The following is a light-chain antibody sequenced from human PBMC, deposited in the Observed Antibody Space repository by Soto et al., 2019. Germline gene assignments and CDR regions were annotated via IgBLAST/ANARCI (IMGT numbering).Light chain of an antibody. V-gene: IGKV3-15*01. CDR3: HQYNNWLWT. Sequence: EIVMTQSPGTLSVSPGERVTLSCRASQSVDSNLAWYSQRPGQAPRLLIYGASTRATAIPARFSGSGSGTEFTLTISGLRSEDFALYFCHQYNNWLWTFGQGTRVEIK. J-gene: IGKJ1*01. CDR1: QSVDSN. CDR2: GAS.